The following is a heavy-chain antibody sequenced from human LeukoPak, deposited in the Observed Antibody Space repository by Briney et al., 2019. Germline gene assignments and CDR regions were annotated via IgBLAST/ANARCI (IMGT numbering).Heavy chain of an antibody. CDR2: IYYSGST. CDR3: ARAREAYYDRAFDI. J-gene: IGHJ3*02. V-gene: IGHV4-59*01. D-gene: IGHD3-9*01. CDR1: GGSISSYY. Sequence: SETLSLTCIVSGGSISSYYWNWIRQPPGKGLEWIGYIYYSGSTNSNPALKSRVTISVDTSKKQFSLKLSSVTAADTAVCYCARAREAYYDRAFDIWGQGTMVTVSS.